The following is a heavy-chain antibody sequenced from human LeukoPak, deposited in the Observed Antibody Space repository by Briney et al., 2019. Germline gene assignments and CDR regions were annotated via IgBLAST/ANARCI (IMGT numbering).Heavy chain of an antibody. CDR1: GFTFSSYN. CDR3: ARRGDSRGYYDAFDI. V-gene: IGHV3-13*01. J-gene: IGHJ3*02. Sequence: PGGSLRLSCTASGFTFSSYNMHWVRQPTGKGLEWVSAVGTVGDTYYPGSVKGRFTISRENAKNSLYLQMNSLRAGDTAVYYCARRGDSRGYYDAFDIWGQGAMVTVSS. CDR2: VGTVGDT. D-gene: IGHD3-22*01.